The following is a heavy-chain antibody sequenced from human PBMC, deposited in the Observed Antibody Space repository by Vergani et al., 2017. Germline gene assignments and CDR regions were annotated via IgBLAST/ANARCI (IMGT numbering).Heavy chain of an antibody. CDR1: GGSISSYY. CDR2: IYSSGST. Sequence: QVQLQESGPGLVKPSETLSLTCTVSGGSISSYYWSWIRQPPGKGLEWIGYIYSSGSTNYNPSLKSRVTISVDTSKNQFSLKLSSVTAADTAVYYCARDAHDSSGYYFNDAFDIWGQGTMVTVSS. CDR3: ARDAHDSSGYYFNDAFDI. D-gene: IGHD3-22*01. V-gene: IGHV4-59*01. J-gene: IGHJ3*02.